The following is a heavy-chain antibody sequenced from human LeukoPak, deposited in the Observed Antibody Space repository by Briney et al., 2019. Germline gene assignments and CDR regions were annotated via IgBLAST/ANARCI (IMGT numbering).Heavy chain of an antibody. J-gene: IGHJ5*02. V-gene: IGHV1-8*03. CDR1: GYTFTSYD. D-gene: IGHD6-19*01. CDR2: MNPNSGNT. Sequence: GASVKVSCKASGYTFTSYDINWVRQATGQGLEWMGWMNPNSGNTGYAQKFQGRVTITRNTSISTAYMELSSLRSEDTAVYYCATMQWLEGVDWFDPWGQGTLVTVSS. CDR3: ATMQWLEGVDWFDP.